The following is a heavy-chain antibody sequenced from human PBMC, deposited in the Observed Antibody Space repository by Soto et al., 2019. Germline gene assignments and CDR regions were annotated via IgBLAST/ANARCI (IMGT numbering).Heavy chain of an antibody. Sequence: QLPLQESGPGLVKPSETLSLTCTVSGGSISTSSYYWVWIRQPPGKRLEWIGSISYKGSTSYTPSLQSPVTISVDTSKNQFSLRLTSLTAADTAVYYCARQMPPLAYVFWSGSENYFDSWGQGTLVTVSS. V-gene: IGHV4-39*01. CDR1: GGSISTSSYY. J-gene: IGHJ4*02. CDR3: ARQMPPLAYVFWSGSENYFDS. D-gene: IGHD3-3*01. CDR2: ISYKGST.